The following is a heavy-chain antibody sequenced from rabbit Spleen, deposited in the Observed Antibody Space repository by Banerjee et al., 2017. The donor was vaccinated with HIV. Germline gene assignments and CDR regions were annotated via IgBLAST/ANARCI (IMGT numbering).Heavy chain of an antibody. CDR1: GFTFSNSDY. CDR3: ARDAGASFSSYGMDP. V-gene: IGHV1S45*01. CDR2: IAGISSGFT. J-gene: IGHJ6*02. Sequence: QEQLEESGGDLVKPGGSLTLTCTASGFTFSNSDYMNWVRQAPGKGLEWISCIAGISSGFTYSVTWANGRFTFSKASSHTVTLQMTSMTVADTAAYFCARDAGASFSSYGMDPWGQGTLVTVS. D-gene: IGHD6-1*01.